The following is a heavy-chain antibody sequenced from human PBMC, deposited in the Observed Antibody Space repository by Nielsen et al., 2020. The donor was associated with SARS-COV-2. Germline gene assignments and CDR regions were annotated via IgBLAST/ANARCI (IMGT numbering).Heavy chain of an antibody. CDR3: ARMGKYNWKDIHYYMDV. V-gene: IGHV3-43*01. Sequence: GESLKISCAASGFTFDDYTMHWVRQAPGKGLEWVSLISWDGGSTYYADSVKGRFTISRDNSKNSLYLQMNSLRTEDTALYYCARMGKYNWKDIHYYMDVWGKGTTVTVSS. CDR1: GFTFDDYT. CDR2: ISWDGGST. D-gene: IGHD1-20*01. J-gene: IGHJ6*03.